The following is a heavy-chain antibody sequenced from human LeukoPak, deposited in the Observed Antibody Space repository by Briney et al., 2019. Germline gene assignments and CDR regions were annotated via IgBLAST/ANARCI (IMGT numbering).Heavy chain of an antibody. D-gene: IGHD6-13*01. CDR3: ARARDSTLAAACLDY. Sequence: ASVRVSCTASGYTFTGYYMHWVRQAPGQGLEWMGWINPNSGGTNYAQKFQGRVTMTRDTSISTAYMELSRLRSDDTAVYYCARARDSTLAAACLDYWGQGTLVTVSS. CDR2: INPNSGGT. CDR1: GYTFTGYY. J-gene: IGHJ4*02. V-gene: IGHV1-2*02.